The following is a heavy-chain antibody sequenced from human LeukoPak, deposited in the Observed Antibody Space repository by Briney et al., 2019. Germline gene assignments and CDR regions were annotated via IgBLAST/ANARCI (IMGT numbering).Heavy chain of an antibody. V-gene: IGHV3-9*01. D-gene: IGHD1-26*01. CDR3: ARDQGSDRWELWDNWFDP. J-gene: IGHJ5*02. CDR1: GFTFGDYA. CDR2: ISWNSGSL. Sequence: GGSLRLSCAASGFTFGDYAMHWVRQAPGKGLEWVSGISWNSGSLGYADSVKGRFTISRDSAKNSLYLQMNSLRAEDTAVYYCARDQGSDRWELWDNWFDPWGQGTLVTVSS.